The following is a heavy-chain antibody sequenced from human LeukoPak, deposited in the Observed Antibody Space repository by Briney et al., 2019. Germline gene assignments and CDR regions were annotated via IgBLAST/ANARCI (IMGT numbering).Heavy chain of an antibody. J-gene: IGHJ3*02. CDR1: GFSLSTSGVG. CDR3: AHRTSKGWLYHGFDI. Sequence: SGPTLVKPTQTLTLTCTFSGFSLSTSGVGVGWIRQPPGKALEWLALIYWDNDKRYSPSLRSRLTITKDTSKNQVVLTMTNMDPLDTATYYCAHRTSKGWLYHGFDIWGQGTMVTVSS. V-gene: IGHV2-5*02. D-gene: IGHD3-22*01. CDR2: IYWDNDK.